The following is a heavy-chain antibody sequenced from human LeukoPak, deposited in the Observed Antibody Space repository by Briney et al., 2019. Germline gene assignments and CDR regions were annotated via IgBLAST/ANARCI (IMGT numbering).Heavy chain of an antibody. V-gene: IGHV5-51*01. CDR1: GYSFTSYW. D-gene: IGHD1-14*01. Sequence: GESLRISCQASGYSFTSYWIGWVRQMPGKGLEWMGIIYPGDSDTTYSPSFQGQVAISADKSISTAYLQWSSVKASDTAMYYCARVPSTGHFDYWGQGTLVTVSS. CDR2: IYPGDSDT. J-gene: IGHJ4*02. CDR3: ARVPSTGHFDY.